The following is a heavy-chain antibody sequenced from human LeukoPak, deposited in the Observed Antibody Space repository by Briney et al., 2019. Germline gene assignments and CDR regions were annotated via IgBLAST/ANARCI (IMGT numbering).Heavy chain of an antibody. CDR1: GYTFTDYY. J-gene: IGHJ4*02. D-gene: IGHD4-17*01. CDR2: INPSGGNT. V-gene: IGHV1-46*01. CDR3: ARAQGYGDCDY. Sequence: GASVKVSCKASGYTFTDYYIHWVRQAPGQGLEWMGIINPSGGNTKYAQKFQARVTMTRDTSTSTVYMELSSLRSEDTAVYYCARAQGYGDCDYWGPATLVTVSS.